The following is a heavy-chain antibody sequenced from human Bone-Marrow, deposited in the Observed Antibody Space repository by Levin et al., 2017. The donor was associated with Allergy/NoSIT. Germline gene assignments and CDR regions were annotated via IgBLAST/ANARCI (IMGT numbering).Heavy chain of an antibody. CDR2: INPNAGNT. Sequence: ASVKVSCKGSGYTFSDKYMHWVRLAPGQGPEWMGWINPNAGNTDYAHKFQGRVTMTRDTSISTAYMELSSLRSDDTAVYYCAFGASGSYDQNFDYWGQGSLVTVSS. V-gene: IGHV1-2*07. D-gene: IGHD1-26*01. CDR3: AFGASGSYDQNFDY. CDR1: GYTFSDKY. J-gene: IGHJ4*02.